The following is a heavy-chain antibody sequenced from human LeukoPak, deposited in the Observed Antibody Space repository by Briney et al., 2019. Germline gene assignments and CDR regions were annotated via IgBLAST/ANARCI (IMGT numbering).Heavy chain of an antibody. J-gene: IGHJ4*02. CDR3: AREHYGDLYFDY. Sequence: GRSLRLSCAASGFTFSSYAMHWVRQAPGKGLEWVAVISYDGSNKYYADSVKGRFTISRDNSKNTLHLQMNSLRAEDTAVYSCAREHYGDLYFDYWGQGTLVTVSS. CDR2: ISYDGSNK. V-gene: IGHV3-30-3*01. CDR1: GFTFSSYA. D-gene: IGHD4-17*01.